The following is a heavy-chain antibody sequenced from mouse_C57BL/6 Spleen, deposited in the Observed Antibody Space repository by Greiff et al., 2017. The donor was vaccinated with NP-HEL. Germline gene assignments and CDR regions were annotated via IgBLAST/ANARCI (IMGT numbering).Heavy chain of an antibody. D-gene: IGHD1-1*01. CDR3: ARSQYYYGSSYCDD. Sequence: QVHVKQSGAELVKPGASVKISCKASGYAFSSYWMNWVKQRPGKGLEWIGQIYPGDGDTNYNGKFKGKATLTADKSSSTAYMQLSSLTSEDSAVYFCARSQYYYGSSYCDDWGQGTTLTVSS. V-gene: IGHV1-80*01. J-gene: IGHJ2*01. CDR1: GYAFSSYW. CDR2: IYPGDGDT.